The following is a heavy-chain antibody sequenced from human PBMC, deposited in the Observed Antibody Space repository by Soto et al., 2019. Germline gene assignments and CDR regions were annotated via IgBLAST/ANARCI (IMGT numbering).Heavy chain of an antibody. Sequence: SETLSLTCTVSGGSISSYYWSWIRQPPGKGLEWIGYIYYSGSTNYNPSLKSRVTISVDTSKNQFSLKLSSVTAADTAVYYCARGRWARSFDRPRDYYYYYYMDVWGKGTTVTVSS. D-gene: IGHD3-9*01. CDR3: ARGRWARSFDRPRDYYYYYYMDV. CDR2: IYYSGST. J-gene: IGHJ6*03. CDR1: GGSISSYY. V-gene: IGHV4-59*01.